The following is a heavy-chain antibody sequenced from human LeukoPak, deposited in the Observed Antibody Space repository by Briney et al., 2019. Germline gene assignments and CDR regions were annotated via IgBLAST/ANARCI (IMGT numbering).Heavy chain of an antibody. CDR1: GGSISSSSYY. V-gene: IGHV4-39*01. D-gene: IGHD3-22*01. CDR3: ASLFYYDSSD. J-gene: IGHJ4*02. Sequence: SETLSLTCTVSGGSISSSSYYWVWIRQPPGKGLEWIGSIYYSGSTYYNPSLKSRVTISVDTSKNHFSLKLSSVTAADTAVYYCASLFYYDSSDWGQGTLVTVSS. CDR2: IYYSGST.